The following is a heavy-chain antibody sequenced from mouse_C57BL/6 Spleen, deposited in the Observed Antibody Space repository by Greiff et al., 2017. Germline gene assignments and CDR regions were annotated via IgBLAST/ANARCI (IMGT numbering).Heavy chain of an antibody. CDR2: IWSGGST. Sequence: QVQLKQSGPGLVQPSQSLSITCTVSGFSLTSYGVHWVRQSPGKGLEWLGVIWSGGSTDYNAAFISRLSISKNNSKSQVFFKMNSLQADDTAIYYCARNMEYGGAWFAYWGQGTLVTVSA. V-gene: IGHV2-2*01. J-gene: IGHJ3*01. CDR1: GFSLTSYG. CDR3: ARNMEYGGAWFAY. D-gene: IGHD5-1*01.